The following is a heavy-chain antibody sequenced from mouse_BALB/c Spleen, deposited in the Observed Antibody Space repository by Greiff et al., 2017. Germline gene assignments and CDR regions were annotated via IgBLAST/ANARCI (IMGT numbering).Heavy chain of an antibody. D-gene: IGHD3-3*01. CDR2: IDPANGNT. Sequence: EVQLQQSGAELVKPGASVKLSCTASGFNIKDTYMHWVKQRPEQGLEWIGRIDPANGNTKYDPKFQGKATITADTSSNTAYLQLSSLTSEDTAVYYCARRAGGNYWYFDVWGAGTTVTVSS. CDR1: GFNIKDTY. CDR3: ARRAGGNYWYFDV. J-gene: IGHJ1*01. V-gene: IGHV14-3*02.